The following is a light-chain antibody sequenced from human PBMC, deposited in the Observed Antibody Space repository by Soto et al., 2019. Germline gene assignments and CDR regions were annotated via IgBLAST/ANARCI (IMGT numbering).Light chain of an antibody. CDR2: GAS. CDR3: QQYASSPVT. V-gene: IGKV3-20*01. J-gene: IGKJ4*01. Sequence: EIVLTQSPGTLSVSPGERATLSCRASQSVGRNYLAWYQQKPGQAPRLLIYGASSRATGIPDRFSGSGSGTDFTLTISRLEPEDFAVYYCQQYASSPVTFGGGTKVETK. CDR1: QSVGRNY.